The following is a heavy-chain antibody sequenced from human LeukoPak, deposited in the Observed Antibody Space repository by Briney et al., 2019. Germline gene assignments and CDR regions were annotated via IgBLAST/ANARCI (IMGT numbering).Heavy chain of an antibody. J-gene: IGHJ4*02. CDR3: VRGSSRAYDY. CDR1: GFNLNTYT. Sequence: PGGPLRLSWAASGFNLNTYTMNWGRQARGKGMEGVACMSSDSSYIFYADAVHGRLNVCRESGEYALYLQVDGLRAEDTPVYYCVRGSSRAYDYRGQGGLVTVSS. V-gene: IGHV3-21*01. CDR2: MSSDSSYI.